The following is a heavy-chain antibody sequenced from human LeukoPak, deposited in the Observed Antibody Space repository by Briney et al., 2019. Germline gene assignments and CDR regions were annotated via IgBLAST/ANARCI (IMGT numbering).Heavy chain of an antibody. Sequence: GGSLRLSCAASGFTFSSYSMNWVRQAPGKGLEWVSSISSSSSNIYYADSVKGRFTISRDNAKNSLYLQMNSLRAEDTAVYYCARVASSDITTVRRGSQYYFDYWGQGTLVTVSS. CDR3: ARVASSDITTVRRGSQYYFDY. CDR2: ISSSSSNI. D-gene: IGHD3-10*01. J-gene: IGHJ4*02. CDR1: GFTFSSYS. V-gene: IGHV3-21*01.